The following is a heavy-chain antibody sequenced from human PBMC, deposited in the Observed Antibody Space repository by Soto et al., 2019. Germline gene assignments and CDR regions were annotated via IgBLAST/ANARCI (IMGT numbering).Heavy chain of an antibody. CDR1: GYTFTSYY. Sequence: SVKVSCNASGYTFTSYYMHWVRQAPGQGLEWMGIINPSGGSTSYAQKFQGRVTMTRDTSTSTVYMELSSLRSEDTAVYYCARGGADYGKVDNSGRFDIWGQGTMVTVSS. J-gene: IGHJ3*02. CDR3: ARGGADYGKVDNSGRFDI. D-gene: IGHD4-17*01. V-gene: IGHV1-46*01. CDR2: INPSGGST.